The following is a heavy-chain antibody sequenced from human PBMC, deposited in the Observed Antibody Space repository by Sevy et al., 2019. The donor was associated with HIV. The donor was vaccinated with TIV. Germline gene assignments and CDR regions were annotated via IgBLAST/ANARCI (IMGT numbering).Heavy chain of an antibody. CDR2: ISYDINNK. CDR1: GFTFFAYT. CDR3: AKVDVVVPVADYGLDV. J-gene: IGHJ6*02. D-gene: IGHD2-2*01. V-gene: IGHV3-30-3*01. Sequence: GGSLRLSCAASGFTFFAYTMHWVRQAPGKGLEWVALISYDINNKYYADSVKGRFTISRDNSKNTLYLQMNSLRAEDTAVYYCAKVDVVVPVADYGLDVWGQGTTVTVSS.